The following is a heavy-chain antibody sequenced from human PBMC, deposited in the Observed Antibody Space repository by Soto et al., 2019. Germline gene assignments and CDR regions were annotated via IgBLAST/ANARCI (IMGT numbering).Heavy chain of an antibody. CDR3: ARAQQQLVLRGMDV. Sequence: ASVKVSCKASGYTFTGYYMHWVRQAPGQGLEWMGWINPNSGGTNYAQKFQGRVTMTRDTSISTAYMELSRLRSDDTAVYYCARAQQQLVLRGMDVWGQGTTVTVSS. V-gene: IGHV1-2*02. CDR2: INPNSGGT. D-gene: IGHD6-13*01. J-gene: IGHJ6*02. CDR1: GYTFTGYY.